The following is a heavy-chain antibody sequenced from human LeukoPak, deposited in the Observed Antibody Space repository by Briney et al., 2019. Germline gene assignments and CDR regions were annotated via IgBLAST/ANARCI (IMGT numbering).Heavy chain of an antibody. Sequence: GGSLRLSCAASGFTFSSYGIHWVRQAPSKGLEWVAVISYDGSNKYYVDSVKGRFTISRDNSKNTLYLQMNSLRDEDTAVYYCAKDRGEQWLVTSFDYWGQGTLVTVSS. D-gene: IGHD6-19*01. CDR1: GFTFSSYG. CDR2: ISYDGSNK. CDR3: AKDRGEQWLVTSFDY. V-gene: IGHV3-30*18. J-gene: IGHJ4*02.